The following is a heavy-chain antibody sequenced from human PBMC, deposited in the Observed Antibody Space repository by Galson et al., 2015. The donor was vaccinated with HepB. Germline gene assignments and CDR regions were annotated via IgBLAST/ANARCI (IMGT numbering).Heavy chain of an antibody. V-gene: IGHV3-21*01. CDR1: GFSFSSYS. CDR2: ISSSRSNI. Sequence: SLRLSCAASGFSFSSYSMNWVRQAPGKGLEWVSSISSSRSNIYYADSVRGRFTISRDNAKNSLYLQMNSLRAEDTAVYYCARVGVYWGQGTLVSVSS. CDR3: ARVGVY. J-gene: IGHJ4*02.